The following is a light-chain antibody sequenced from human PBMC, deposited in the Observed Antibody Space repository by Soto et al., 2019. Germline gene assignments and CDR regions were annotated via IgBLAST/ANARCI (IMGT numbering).Light chain of an antibody. CDR2: GAS. Sequence: IVLTQSPGTLSLSPGERATLSCRASQTVSSNFLAWYQEKPGQGPRLLIYGASTRATGIPDRFSGSGSGTDFTLTISRLDPEDFAVYYCQQRSNWQTFGQGTKVEIK. CDR3: QQRSNWQT. CDR1: QTVSSNF. V-gene: IGKV3D-20*02. J-gene: IGKJ1*01.